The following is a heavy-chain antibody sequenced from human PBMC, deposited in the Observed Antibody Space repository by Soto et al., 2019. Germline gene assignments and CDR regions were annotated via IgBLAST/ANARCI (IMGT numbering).Heavy chain of an antibody. CDR1: GFTGRSNY. V-gene: IGHV3-66*01. Sequence: GGAPRLSCADPGFTGRSNYMSWVPQAPGKGLEWVSVIYSGGSTYYADSVKGRFTISRDNSKNTLYLQMNSLRAEDTAVYYCVSVEYSYGPFQQRGQRTLVTVSS. CDR3: VSVEYSYGPFQQ. J-gene: IGHJ1*01. CDR2: IYSGGST. D-gene: IGHD5-18*01.